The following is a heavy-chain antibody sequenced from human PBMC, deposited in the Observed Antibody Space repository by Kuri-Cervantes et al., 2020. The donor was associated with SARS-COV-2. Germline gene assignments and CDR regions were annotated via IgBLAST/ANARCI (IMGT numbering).Heavy chain of an antibody. J-gene: IGHJ6*02. CDR3: ARAAHYYYGMDV. D-gene: IGHD6-13*01. CDR1: GFTFSSYA. CDR2: ISSSGSTI. Sequence: GGSLRLSCAASGFTFSSYAMSWVRQAPGKGPEGVSYISSSGSTIYYADAVKGRFTISRDNAKNSLYLQMNSLRAEDTAVYYYARAAHYYYGMDVWGQGTTVTVSS. V-gene: IGHV3-48*03.